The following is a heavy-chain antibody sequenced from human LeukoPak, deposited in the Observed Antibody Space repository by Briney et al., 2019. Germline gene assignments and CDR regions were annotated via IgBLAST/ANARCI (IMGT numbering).Heavy chain of an antibody. CDR2: NNHSGST. CDR3: ASMRDIVVVPAAPNWFDP. Sequence: SETLSLTCAAYGGSFRGYYWSWIRQPPGKGLEWIGENNHSGSTNYNPSLKSRVTISVDTSKNQFSLKLSSVTAAGTAVYYCASMRDIVVVPAAPNWFDPCGQGTLVTVSS. D-gene: IGHD2-2*01. V-gene: IGHV4-34*01. CDR1: GGSFRGYY. J-gene: IGHJ5*02.